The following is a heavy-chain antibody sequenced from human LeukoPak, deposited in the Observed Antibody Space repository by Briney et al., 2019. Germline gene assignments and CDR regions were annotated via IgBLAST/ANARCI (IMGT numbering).Heavy chain of an antibody. D-gene: IGHD3-10*01. CDR2: MYYSGST. CDR1: GGSISSSSYY. V-gene: IGHV4-39*01. Sequence: PETLSLTCTVSGGSISSSSYYWDWIRQPPGKGLEWIATMYYSGSTYYNPSLKSRVTISVDTSKNQFSLKLSSVTAADTAVYYCANYYGSGTYYKYFQHWGQGTLVTASS. J-gene: IGHJ1*01. CDR3: ANYYGSGTYYKYFQH.